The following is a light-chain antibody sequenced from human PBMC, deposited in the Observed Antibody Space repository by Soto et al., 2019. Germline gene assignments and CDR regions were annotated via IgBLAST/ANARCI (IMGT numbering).Light chain of an antibody. CDR2: WAS. V-gene: IGKV4-1*01. CDR3: QQYYTTLAPT. Sequence: DIVMTQSPESLTVPLGEMATINCKSSLSVFYSSTNQNYLAWYQHKPGQPPKLLIYWASTRESGVPDRFSGSGSGTEFTLTISSLQAEDVAVYYCQQYYTTLAPTFGGGTKVEIK. CDR1: LSVFYSSTNQNY. J-gene: IGKJ4*01.